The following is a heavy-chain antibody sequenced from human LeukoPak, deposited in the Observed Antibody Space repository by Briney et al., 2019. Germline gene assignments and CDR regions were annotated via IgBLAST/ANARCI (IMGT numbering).Heavy chain of an antibody. J-gene: IGHJ4*02. Sequence: PSETLSLICTISGGSISSSSSYWGWIRQPPGKGLECIGSIYYSGRTYYNPSLKSRVTISVDTSKNQFSLKLSSVTAADTAVYYCARLERLLDYFDYWGQGTLVTVSS. D-gene: IGHD2-21*02. CDR3: ARLERLLDYFDY. CDR1: GGSISSSSSY. CDR2: IYYSGRT. V-gene: IGHV4-39*07.